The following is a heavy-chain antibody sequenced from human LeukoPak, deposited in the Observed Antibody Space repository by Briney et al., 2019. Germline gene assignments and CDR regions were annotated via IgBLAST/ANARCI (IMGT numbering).Heavy chain of an antibody. V-gene: IGHV3-21*01. CDR2: ISSSSSYI. CDR3: ARSLGVVVTAIHDY. Sequence: GGSLRLSCEASGFTFSSYSMNWVRQAPGKGLEWVSSISSSSSYIYYADSVKGRFTISRDNAKNSLYLQMNSLRAEDTAVYYCARSLGVVVTAIHDYWGQGTLVTVSS. J-gene: IGHJ4*02. CDR1: GFTFSSYS. D-gene: IGHD2-21*02.